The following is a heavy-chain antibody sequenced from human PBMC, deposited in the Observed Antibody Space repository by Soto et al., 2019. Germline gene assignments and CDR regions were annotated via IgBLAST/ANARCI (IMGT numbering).Heavy chain of an antibody. CDR3: THKGGRGAGMDV. D-gene: IGHD2-15*01. V-gene: IGHV2-5*02. CDR2: IYWDDDK. Sequence: QITLKESGPMLVKPTQTLTLTCTFSGFSLSASAEGVGWIRQPPGKALEWLALIYWDDDKRYSPSLKSRLTITKDTSKNQVVLTMTNMDPVDTAIYYCTHKGGRGAGMDVWGQGTTVTVSS. CDR1: GFSLSASAEG. J-gene: IGHJ6*02.